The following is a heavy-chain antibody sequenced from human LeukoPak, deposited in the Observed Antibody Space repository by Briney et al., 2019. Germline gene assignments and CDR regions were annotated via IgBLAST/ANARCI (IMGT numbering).Heavy chain of an antibody. CDR1: RYRLLPHY. D-gene: IGHD2-21*02. Sequence: ASVKVSCKASRYRLLPHYIQWVRQAPGLGPEGMGLIHPGNGNTEYAEKFQGRVTMTRDTSINTAYIDLSFLRSDDTAVYYCAREGSYCVGGDCYSFDFWGQGTLITVSS. CDR3: AREGSYCVGGDCYSFDF. J-gene: IGHJ4*02. CDR2: IHPGNGNT. V-gene: IGHV1-2*02.